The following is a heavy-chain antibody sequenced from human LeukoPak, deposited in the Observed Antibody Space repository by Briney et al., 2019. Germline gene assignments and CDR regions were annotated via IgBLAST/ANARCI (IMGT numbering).Heavy chain of an antibody. Sequence: GGSLRLSCAASGFTFDDYAMHWVRQAPGKGLEWVSLISGDGGSTYYADSVKGRFTISRDNSKNSLYMQMNSLRTEDTALYYCAKLHTLTYCGGDCSKRGGGDYWGQGTLVTVSS. CDR1: GFTFDDYA. J-gene: IGHJ4*02. CDR3: AKLHTLTYCGGDCSKRGGGDY. D-gene: IGHD2-21*02. V-gene: IGHV3-43*02. CDR2: ISGDGGST.